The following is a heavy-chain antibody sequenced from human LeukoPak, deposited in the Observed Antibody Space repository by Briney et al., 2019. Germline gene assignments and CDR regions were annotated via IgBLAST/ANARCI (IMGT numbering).Heavy chain of an antibody. CDR2: IYYSGST. V-gene: IGHV4-39*01. Sequence: PSETLSLTCTVSGGSISSSSYYWRGIRQPPGRVLEGFGSIYYSGSTYYNPSIKSRVTISVDTSKNQFSLKLSSVTAADTAVYYCARLQREITIFGVVISTLFDYWGQGTLVTVSS. D-gene: IGHD3-3*01. CDR1: GGSISSSSYY. J-gene: IGHJ4*02. CDR3: ARLQREITIFGVVISTLFDY.